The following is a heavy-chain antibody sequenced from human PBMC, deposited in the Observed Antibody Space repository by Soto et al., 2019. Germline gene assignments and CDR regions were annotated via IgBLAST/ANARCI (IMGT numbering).Heavy chain of an antibody. J-gene: IGHJ4*02. CDR2: ISGSGGST. CDR3: AKVNIVVVPAAMAFFDY. CDR1: GFTCSSYS. D-gene: IGHD2-2*01. Sequence: GGSLRLSCAASGFTCSSYSMNWVRQAPGKGLEWVSAISGSGGSTYYADSVKGRFTISRDNSKNTLYLQMNSLRAEDTAVYYCAKVNIVVVPAAMAFFDYWGQGTLVTVSS. V-gene: IGHV3-23*01.